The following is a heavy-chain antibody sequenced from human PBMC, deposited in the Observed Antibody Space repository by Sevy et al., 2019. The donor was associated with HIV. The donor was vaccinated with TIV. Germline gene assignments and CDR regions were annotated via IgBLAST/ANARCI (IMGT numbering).Heavy chain of an antibody. V-gene: IGHV1-8*01. CDR1: GYTFTTYD. CDR2: MNPSRGNT. Sequence: ASVKVSCRTSGYTFTTYDINWVRQATGQGLEWMGWMNPSRGNTGSAQKFQGRLTMTRDTSTSTAYMELSSLESQDTAVYYWARRRGLGELLGLGYWGQGTLVTVSS. J-gene: IGHJ4*02. D-gene: IGHD3-10*01. CDR3: ARRRGLGELLGLGY.